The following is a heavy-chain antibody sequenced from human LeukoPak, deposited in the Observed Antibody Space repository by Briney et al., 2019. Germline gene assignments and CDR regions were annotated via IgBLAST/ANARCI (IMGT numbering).Heavy chain of an antibody. V-gene: IGHV3-64D*06. J-gene: IGHJ4*02. CDR2: ISSNGGST. CDR3: VKDQRRRYYGSGSYFDY. D-gene: IGHD3-10*01. Sequence: AGGSLRLSCSASGFTFSSYAMHSVRQAPGKGLEYVSAISSNGGSTYYADSVKGRFTISRDNSKNTLYLQMSSLRAEDTAVYYCVKDQRRRYYGSGSYFDYWGQGTLVTVSS. CDR1: GFTFSSYA.